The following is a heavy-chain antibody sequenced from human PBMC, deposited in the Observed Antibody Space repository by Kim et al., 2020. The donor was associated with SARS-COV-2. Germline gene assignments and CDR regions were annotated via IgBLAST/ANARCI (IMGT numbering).Heavy chain of an antibody. CDR1: GGSISSSGYY. J-gene: IGHJ5*02. V-gene: IGHV4-39*01. CDR3: ARPAMDGVGFDP. D-gene: IGHD2-15*01. CDR2: IYYSGST. Sequence: SETLSLTCTVSGGSISSSGYYWGWIRQPPGKGLEWIGSIYYSGSTYYNPSLKSRVTISVDTSKNQFSLKLSSVTAADTAVYYCARPAMDGVGFDPWGQGT.